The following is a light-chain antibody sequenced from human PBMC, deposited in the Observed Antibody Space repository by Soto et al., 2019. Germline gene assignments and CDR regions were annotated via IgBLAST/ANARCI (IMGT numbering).Light chain of an antibody. J-gene: IGLJ1*01. V-gene: IGLV2-14*03. CDR2: DVN. CDR3: SSYTSSSTHV. CDR1: RNDVGGYNF. Sequence: QSVLTQPASVSVSPGQSITISCTGTRNDVGGYNFVSWYQQHQGKAPKLMIYDVNNRPSGVSTRFSGSKSGNTASLTISVLQAEDDSEYYCSSYTSSSTHVFGTGTKVTVL.